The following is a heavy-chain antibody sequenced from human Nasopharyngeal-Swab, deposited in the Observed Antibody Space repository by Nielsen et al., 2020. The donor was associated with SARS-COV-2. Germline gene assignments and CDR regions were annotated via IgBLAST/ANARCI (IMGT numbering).Heavy chain of an antibody. CDR3: ARDKLGYSYGCDY. Sequence: GESLKIFCAASGFTFSIYWMSWVRQAPGKGLEWVANIKQDGSEKYYVDSVKGRFTISRDNAKNSLYLQMNSLRAEDTAVYYCARDKLGYSYGCDYWGQGTLVTVSS. D-gene: IGHD5-18*01. J-gene: IGHJ4*02. CDR1: GFTFSIYW. CDR2: IKQDGSEK. V-gene: IGHV3-7*03.